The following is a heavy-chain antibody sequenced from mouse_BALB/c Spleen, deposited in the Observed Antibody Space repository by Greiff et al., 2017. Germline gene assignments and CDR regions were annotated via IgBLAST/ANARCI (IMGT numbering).Heavy chain of an antibody. Sequence: DVKLVESGGGLVQPGGSRKLSCAASGFTFSSFGMHWVRQAPEKGLEWVAYISSGSSTIYYADTVKGRFTISRDNPKNTLFLQMTSLRSEDTAMYYCARDYRYDGYYFDYWGQGTTLTVSS. CDR1: GFTFSSFG. CDR3: ARDYRYDGYYFDY. V-gene: IGHV5-17*02. CDR2: ISSGSSTI. D-gene: IGHD2-14*01. J-gene: IGHJ2*01.